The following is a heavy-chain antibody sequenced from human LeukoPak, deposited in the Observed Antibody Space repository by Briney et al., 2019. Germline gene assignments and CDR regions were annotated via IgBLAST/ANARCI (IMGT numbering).Heavy chain of an antibody. V-gene: IGHV5-10-1*01. Sequence: GESLKISCKGSGSRFTTYWITWVRQMPGKGLEWMGRIDPSDSYTNYSPSFQGHVTLSADKSISTAYLQWSSLRASDTAMYYCAISKNTATPGDYWGQGTLVTVS. CDR2: IDPSDSYT. CDR1: GSRFTTYW. D-gene: IGHD5-18*01. J-gene: IGHJ4*02. CDR3: AISKNTATPGDY.